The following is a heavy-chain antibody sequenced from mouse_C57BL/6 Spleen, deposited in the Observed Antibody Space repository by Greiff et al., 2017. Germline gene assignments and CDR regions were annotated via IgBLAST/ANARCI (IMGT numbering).Heavy chain of an antibody. J-gene: IGHJ1*03. D-gene: IGHD2-3*01. CDR1: GFTFSSYA. CDR3: ARDYDGLGYFDV. V-gene: IGHV5-4*01. Sequence: EVQLMESGGGLVKPGGSLKLSCAASGFTFSSYALSWVRQTPEKRLEWVATISDGGSYTYYPDNVKCRFTISRDNAKNNLYLQMRHLKSEDTAMYYCARDYDGLGYFDVWGTGTTVTVSS. CDR2: ISDGGSYT.